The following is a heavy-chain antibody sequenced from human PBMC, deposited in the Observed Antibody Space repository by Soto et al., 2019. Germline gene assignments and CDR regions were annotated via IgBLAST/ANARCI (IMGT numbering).Heavy chain of an antibody. V-gene: IGHV3-11*01. J-gene: IGHJ5*02. CDR2: ITNSGSTK. Sequence: PGGSLRLSCAAPRFPFSDYYMSWIRQAPGKGLEWVSHITNSGSTKYYADSVKGRFTISRDNAKNSLYLQMNSLRAEDTAVYYCAKDLGEDSPNWFDPWGQGTLVTVSS. CDR3: AKDLGEDSPNWFDP. D-gene: IGHD1-26*01. CDR1: RFPFSDYY.